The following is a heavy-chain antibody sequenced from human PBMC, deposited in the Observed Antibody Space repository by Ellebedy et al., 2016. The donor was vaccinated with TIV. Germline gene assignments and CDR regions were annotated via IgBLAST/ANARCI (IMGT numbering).Heavy chain of an antibody. CDR3: AKDQGSGLEKCFDH. D-gene: IGHD6-19*01. V-gene: IGHV3-23*01. Sequence: GGSLRLSXAASGFTFSSYAMSWVRQAPGKGLEWVSAISTSTGSTYYADSVRGRFTLSRDNSKNTLYLQMNSLKAEDTAVYFCAKDQGSGLEKCFDHWGQGTLVTVSS. CDR1: GFTFSSYA. J-gene: IGHJ4*02. CDR2: ISTSTGST.